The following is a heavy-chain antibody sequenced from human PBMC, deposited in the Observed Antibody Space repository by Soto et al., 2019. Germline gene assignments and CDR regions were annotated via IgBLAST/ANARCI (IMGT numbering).Heavy chain of an antibody. J-gene: IGHJ6*02. V-gene: IGHV3-30*18. CDR3: AKDFTRVLVCPHYYHGLDV. Sequence: QVQLVESGGGVVQPGRSLRLSCEASGFTFSPYGMHWVRQAPGKGLEWVAVISYDGSNTYYADSVKGRFTVSRDNSNNTLFLQVNSLSADDLAVYYCAKDFTRVLVCPHYYHGLDVWGQGTTVTVSS. D-gene: IGHD3-3*01. CDR2: ISYDGSNT. CDR1: GFTFSPYG.